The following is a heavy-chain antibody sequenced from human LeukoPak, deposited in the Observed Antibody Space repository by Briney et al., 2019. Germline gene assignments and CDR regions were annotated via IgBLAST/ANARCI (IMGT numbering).Heavy chain of an antibody. CDR1: GFTFGDYW. Sequence: GGSLRLSCEASGFTFGDYWMTWVRQAPGKGLEGVANIKQDGSENHYVDSVKGRFTISRDNDKNSLYLQMNSLRDEDTAVYYCATYWRDFDWLLSDIWGLGTMVTVSS. J-gene: IGHJ3*02. D-gene: IGHD3-9*01. V-gene: IGHV3-7*05. CDR3: ATYWRDFDWLLSDI. CDR2: IKQDGSEN.